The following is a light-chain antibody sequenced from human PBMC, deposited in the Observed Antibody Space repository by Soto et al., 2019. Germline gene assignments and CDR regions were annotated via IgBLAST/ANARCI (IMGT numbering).Light chain of an antibody. CDR1: QSVDRRS. CDR3: QQYHNSRT. Sequence: IVLTQSRGTLSLSPGERATLSCRASQSVDRRSLAWYQQKPGQPPRLLIFGISNRATGIPDRFSGSGSGADFTLTISGLEPEDFAVYYCQQYHNSRTFGQGTKVDIK. V-gene: IGKV3-20*01. J-gene: IGKJ1*01. CDR2: GIS.